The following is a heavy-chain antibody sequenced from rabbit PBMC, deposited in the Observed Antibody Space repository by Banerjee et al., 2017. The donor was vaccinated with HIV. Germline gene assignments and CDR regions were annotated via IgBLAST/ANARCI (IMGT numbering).Heavy chain of an antibody. D-gene: IGHD2-1*01. CDR3: ARDNYNDVGDYSFKL. J-gene: IGHJ4*01. CDR1: GFSFNTYYY. V-gene: IGHV1S45*01. Sequence: QEQLVESGGGLVQPEGSLTLTCTASGFSFNTYYYMCWVRQAPGKGLEWIACIYTSSGTTYYASWAKGRFTISKTSSTTVTLQMTSLTAADTATYFCARDNYNDVGDYSFKLWGPGTSSPS. CDR2: IYTSSGTT.